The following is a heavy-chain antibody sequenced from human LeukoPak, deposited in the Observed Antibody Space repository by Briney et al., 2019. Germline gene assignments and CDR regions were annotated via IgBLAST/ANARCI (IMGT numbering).Heavy chain of an antibody. D-gene: IGHD5-24*01. Sequence: GGSLRLSCVASGFTFSSYEMNWVRQAPGKGLKGVSYISSSGSTIYYADSVKGRFTISRDNAKNSLYLQMNSLRAEDTAVYYCARQRRDGYGGGPLEFDPWGQGTLVTVSS. CDR2: ISSSGSTI. V-gene: IGHV3-48*03. CDR3: ARQRRDGYGGGPLEFDP. CDR1: GFTFSSYE. J-gene: IGHJ5*02.